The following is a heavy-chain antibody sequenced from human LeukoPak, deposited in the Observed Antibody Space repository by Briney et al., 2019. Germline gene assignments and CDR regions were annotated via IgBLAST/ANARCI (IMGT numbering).Heavy chain of an antibody. CDR3: ARGGYSYGYGDAFDI. J-gene: IGHJ3*02. D-gene: IGHD5-18*01. CDR1: GYTFTGYY. Sequence: ASVKVSCKASGYTFTGYYMHWGRQAPGQGLEWMGWINPNSGGTNYAQKFQGRVTMTRDTSISTAYMELSRLRSDDTAVYYCARGGYSYGYGDAFDIWGQGTMVTVSS. CDR2: INPNSGGT. V-gene: IGHV1-2*02.